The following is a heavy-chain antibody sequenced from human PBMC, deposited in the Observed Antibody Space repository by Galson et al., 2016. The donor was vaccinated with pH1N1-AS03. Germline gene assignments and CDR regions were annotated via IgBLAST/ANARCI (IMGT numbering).Heavy chain of an antibody. V-gene: IGHV2-70*04. Sequence: PALVKPTQTLTLTCTLSGLSLTTIGMPVTWVRQPPGKALEWLARIDGDAAQDYSTSLKTRLTIPQDTSKNQVVLTMNNMDPVDTATYYCARIRGYSYYFDYWGQGTLVTVSS. D-gene: IGHD5-18*01. J-gene: IGHJ4*02. CDR2: IDGDAAQ. CDR1: GLSLTTIGMP. CDR3: ARIRGYSYYFDY.